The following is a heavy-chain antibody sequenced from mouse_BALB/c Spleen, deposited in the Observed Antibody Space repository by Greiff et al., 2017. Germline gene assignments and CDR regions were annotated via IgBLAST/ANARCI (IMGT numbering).Heavy chain of an antibody. V-gene: IGHV5-17*02. CDR1: GFTFSSFG. CDR2: ISSGSSTI. CDR3: ARYGSSPPYAMDY. D-gene: IGHD1-1*01. Sequence: EVMLVESGGGLVQPGGSRKLSCAASGFTFSSFGMHWVRQAPEKGLEWVAYISSGSSTIYYADTVKGRFTISRDNPKNTLFLQMTSLRSEDTAMYYCARYGSSPPYAMDYWGQGTSVTVSS. J-gene: IGHJ4*01.